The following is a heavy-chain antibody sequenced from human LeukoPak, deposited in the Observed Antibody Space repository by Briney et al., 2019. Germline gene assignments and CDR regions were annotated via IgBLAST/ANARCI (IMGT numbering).Heavy chain of an antibody. CDR1: GFTFSSYT. J-gene: IGHJ4*02. CDR2: ISSSSSYI. V-gene: IGHV3-21*04. Sequence: PGGSLRLSCAASGFTFSSYTMNWVRQPPGKGLQWVSSISSSSSYIYYADSVKGRFTISRDNAKNTLYLQMNSLRAEDTAVYYCAKEKRYSSSWYDYWGQGTLVTVSS. D-gene: IGHD6-13*01. CDR3: AKEKRYSSSWYDY.